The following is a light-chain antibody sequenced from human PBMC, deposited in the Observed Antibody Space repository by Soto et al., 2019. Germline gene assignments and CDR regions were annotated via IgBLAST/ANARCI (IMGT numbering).Light chain of an antibody. CDR1: QSISSW. CDR3: QQYNSPWT. Sequence: DIQMTQSPSTLSASVGDRVTITCRASQSISSWLAWYQQKPGKAPKLLIYDASSLESGVPSRFSGSGSGTEFTLTISGLQPDDFATYYCQQYNSPWTFGQGTKVEIK. CDR2: DAS. J-gene: IGKJ1*01. V-gene: IGKV1-5*01.